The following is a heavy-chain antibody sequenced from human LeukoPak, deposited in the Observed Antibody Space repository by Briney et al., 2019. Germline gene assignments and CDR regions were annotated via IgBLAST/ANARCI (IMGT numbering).Heavy chain of an antibody. V-gene: IGHV3-7*01. Sequence: GGSLRLSCAASGFTVSSNYMSWVRQAPGKGLEWVANIKQDGSEKYYVDSVKGRFTISRDNAKNSLYLQMNSLRAEDTAVYYCARERDIVVVEDNYYYYYYMDVWGKGTTVTVSS. CDR1: GFTVSSNY. J-gene: IGHJ6*03. CDR2: IKQDGSEK. D-gene: IGHD2-2*01. CDR3: ARERDIVVVEDNYYYYYYMDV.